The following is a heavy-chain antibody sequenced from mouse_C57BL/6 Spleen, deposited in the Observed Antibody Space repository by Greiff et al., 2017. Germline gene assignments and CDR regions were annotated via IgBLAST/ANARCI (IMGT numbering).Heavy chain of an antibody. V-gene: IGHV5-17*01. D-gene: IGHD2-4*01. CDR2: ISSGSSTI. Sequence: EVKLVESGGGLVKPGGSLKLSCAASGFTFSDYGMHWVRQAPEKGLEWVAYISSGSSTIYYADTVQGRFTISRDNAKNTLFLQMTSLRSEDTAMYYCARKEDDYDGTLGYWGQGTTLTVSS. CDR1: GFTFSDYG. J-gene: IGHJ2*01. CDR3: ARKEDDYDGTLGY.